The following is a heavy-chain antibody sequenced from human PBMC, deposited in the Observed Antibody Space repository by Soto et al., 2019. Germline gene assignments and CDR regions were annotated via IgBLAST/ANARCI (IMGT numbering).Heavy chain of an antibody. D-gene: IGHD3-10*01. CDR1: GDTFNTHG. J-gene: IGHJ4*02. CDR2: IAPVFGTP. V-gene: IGHV1-69*01. Sequence: QVHLVQSGAEVKKPGSSVKVSCKASGDTFNTHGLSWVRQAPGQGLEWMGGIAPVFGTPNYAQKFYGRATITADESTSTVYMELRSLRSEDTATYYCATVAMIRGSISYGFLDYWGQGTPVTVSS. CDR3: ATVAMIRGSISYGFLDY.